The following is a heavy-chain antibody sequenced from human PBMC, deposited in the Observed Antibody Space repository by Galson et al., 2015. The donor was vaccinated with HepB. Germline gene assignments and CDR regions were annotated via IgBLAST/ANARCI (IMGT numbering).Heavy chain of an antibody. CDR2: ISWNSASV. CDR3: AKDIGRYYDSWSGYGLTYDFGLDV. CDR1: GFNFNDYG. J-gene: IGHJ6*02. Sequence: SLRLSCAGSGFNFNDYGLHWVRQVPGKGLEWVSGISWNSASVAYADSVKGRFTTSRDNAKNSLFLQMNSLRAEDTALYYCAKDIGRYYDSWSGYGLTYDFGLDVWGQGTTVTVSS. D-gene: IGHD3-3*01. V-gene: IGHV3-9*01.